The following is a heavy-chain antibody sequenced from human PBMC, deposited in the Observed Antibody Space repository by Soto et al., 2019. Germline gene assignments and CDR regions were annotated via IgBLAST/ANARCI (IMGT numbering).Heavy chain of an antibody. CDR2: VNSDGSYI. CDR3: VTGWSEY. V-gene: IGHV3-74*01. D-gene: IGHD2-8*01. J-gene: IGHJ4*02. CDR1: GFSFSSSW. Sequence: GVLRLSCVVSGFSFSSSWMHWVRQAPGKGLVWVSRVNSDGSYINYADSVKGRFTTSRDNAKNMLYLQMHSLRVEDTALYYCVTGWSEYWGQGTLVTVSS.